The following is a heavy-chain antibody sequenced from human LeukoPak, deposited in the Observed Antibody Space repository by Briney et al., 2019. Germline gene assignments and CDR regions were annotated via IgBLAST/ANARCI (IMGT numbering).Heavy chain of an antibody. CDR1: GFTFSSYW. CDR2: VSADGRTQ. CDR3: AREFGHNRWYFDY. D-gene: IGHD5-24*01. V-gene: IGHV3-30*03. J-gene: IGHJ4*02. Sequence: GGSLRLSCAASGFTFSSYWMSWVRQAPGKGLEWVTVVSADGRTQLYSDSVKGRFTVSRDNSLNTLHLQMNSLKTEDTAVYYCAREFGHNRWYFDYWGQGALVTVSS.